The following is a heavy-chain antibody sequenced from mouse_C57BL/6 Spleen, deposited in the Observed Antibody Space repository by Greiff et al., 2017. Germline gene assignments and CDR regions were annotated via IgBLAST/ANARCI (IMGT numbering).Heavy chain of an antibody. CDR2: INPNNGGT. V-gene: IGHV1-26*01. Sequence: VQLQQSGPELVKPGASVKISCKASGYTFTDYYMNWVKQSHGKSLEWIGDINPNNGGTSYNQKFKGKATLTVDKSSSTAYMELRSLTSEDSAVYYCAREDYGSSYFDDWGQGTTLTVSS. CDR3: AREDYGSSYFDD. CDR1: GYTFTDYY. D-gene: IGHD1-1*01. J-gene: IGHJ2*01.